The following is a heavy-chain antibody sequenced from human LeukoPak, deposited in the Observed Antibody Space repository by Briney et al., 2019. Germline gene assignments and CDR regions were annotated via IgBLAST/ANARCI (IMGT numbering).Heavy chain of an antibody. V-gene: IGHV3-23*01. CDR1: AFTFSNYA. CDR2: ITNSGTNT. CDR3: AKERTAARAGYFDS. J-gene: IGHJ4*02. D-gene: IGHD6-6*01. Sequence: GGSLRLSCTASAFTFSNYAMSWVRQAPGKGLEWVSAITNSGTNTYYTDSARGRFTISRDNSKITLYLQMNSLRAEDTAIYYCAKERTAARAGYFDSWGQGTLVTVSS.